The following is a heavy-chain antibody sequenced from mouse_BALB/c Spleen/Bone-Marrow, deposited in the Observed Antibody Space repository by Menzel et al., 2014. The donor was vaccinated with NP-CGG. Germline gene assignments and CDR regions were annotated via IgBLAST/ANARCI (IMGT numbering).Heavy chain of an antibody. CDR3: TRNWDDYFDY. D-gene: IGHD4-1*01. V-gene: IGHV1-15*01. J-gene: IGHJ2*01. Sequence: QVQLQQSGAELVRPGASVTLSCKASGYTFTDYEIHWVKQTPVHGLEWIGAIDPETGGNAYDQKFKGKATLTADKSSSTAYMELRSLTSEDSVVHYCTRNWDDYFDYWGQGTTLTVSS. CDR2: IDPETGGN. CDR1: GYTFTDYE.